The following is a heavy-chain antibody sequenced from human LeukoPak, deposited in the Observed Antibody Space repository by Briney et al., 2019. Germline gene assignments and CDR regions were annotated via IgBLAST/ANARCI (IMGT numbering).Heavy chain of an antibody. Sequence: GGSLRLSCAASGFTLSRYWMHWVRQAPGKGLVWVSRINTDGTSRSYADSVKGRFTISRDNARNTLYLRMNSLRAEDTAVYYCARGGIASVDPTGYWGQGTLVTASS. CDR2: INTDGTSR. J-gene: IGHJ4*02. CDR3: ARGGIASVDPTGY. V-gene: IGHV3-74*01. CDR1: GFTLSRYW. D-gene: IGHD6-13*01.